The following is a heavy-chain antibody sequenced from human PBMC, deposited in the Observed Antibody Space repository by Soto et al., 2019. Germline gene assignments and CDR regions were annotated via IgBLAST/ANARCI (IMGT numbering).Heavy chain of an antibody. CDR2: ISYDGSNK. CDR1: GFTFSSYG. V-gene: IGHV3-30*18. J-gene: IGHJ6*02. D-gene: IGHD6-19*01. Sequence: PGGSLRLSCAASGFTFSSYGMHWVRQAPGKGLEWVAVISYDGSNKYYADSVKGRFTISRDNSKNTLYLQMNSLGAEDTAVYYCAKDSDSSGWYVNYYYGMDVWGQGTTVTVSS. CDR3: AKDSDSSGWYVNYYYGMDV.